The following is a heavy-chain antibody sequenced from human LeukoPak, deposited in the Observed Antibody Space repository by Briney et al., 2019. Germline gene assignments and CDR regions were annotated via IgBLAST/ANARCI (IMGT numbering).Heavy chain of an antibody. CDR3: AKDAREYSSSSSYYYGMDV. CDR2: ISGSGGST. V-gene: IGHV3-23*01. Sequence: PGGSLRLSCAASGFTFSSYAMSWVRQAPGKGLEWVSAISGSGGSTYYADSVKGRFTISRDNSKNTLYLQMNSLRAEDTAVYYCAKDAREYSSSSSYYYGMDVWGQGTTVTVSS. CDR1: GFTFSSYA. J-gene: IGHJ6*02. D-gene: IGHD6-13*01.